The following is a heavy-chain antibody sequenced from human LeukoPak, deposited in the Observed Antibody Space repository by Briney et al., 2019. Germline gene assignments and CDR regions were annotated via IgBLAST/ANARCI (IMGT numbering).Heavy chain of an antibody. D-gene: IGHD3-3*01. CDR2: IWYDGSNK. V-gene: IGHV3-33*01. Sequence: GGSLRLSCAASGFTFSSCGMHWVRQAPGKGLEWVAVIWYDGSNKYYADSVKGRFTISRDNSKNTLYLQMNSLRAEDTAVYYCARDSSATYCYYYGMDVWGQGTTVTVSS. J-gene: IGHJ6*02. CDR1: GFTFSSCG. CDR3: ARDSSATYCYYYGMDV.